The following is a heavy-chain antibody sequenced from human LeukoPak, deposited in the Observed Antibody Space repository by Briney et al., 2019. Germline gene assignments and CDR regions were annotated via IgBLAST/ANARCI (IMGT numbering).Heavy chain of an antibody. CDR2: INHSGST. D-gene: IGHD6-19*01. CDR3: ARSIAVAGPYYFDY. V-gene: IGHV4-34*01. Sequence: KPSETLSLTCAVYGGSFSGYYWSWIRQPPGKGLEWIGEINHSGSTNYNPSLKSRVTISVDTSKNQFSLKLSSVTAADTAVYYCARSIAVAGPYYFDYWGQGTLVTVSP. CDR1: GGSFSGYY. J-gene: IGHJ4*02.